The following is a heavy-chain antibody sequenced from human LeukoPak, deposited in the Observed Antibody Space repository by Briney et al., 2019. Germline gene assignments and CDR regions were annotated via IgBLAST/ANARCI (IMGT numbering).Heavy chain of an antibody. CDR2: IIPILGIA. CDR1: GGTFSSYA. J-gene: IGHJ6*02. D-gene: IGHD6-25*01. CDR3: ACGVYYYYGMDV. Sequence: ASVKVSCKASGGTFSSYAISWVRQAPGQGLEWMGRIIPILGIANYAQKFQGRVTITADKSTSTAYMELSSLRSEDTAVYYRACGVYYYYGMDVWGQGTTVTVSS. V-gene: IGHV1-69*04.